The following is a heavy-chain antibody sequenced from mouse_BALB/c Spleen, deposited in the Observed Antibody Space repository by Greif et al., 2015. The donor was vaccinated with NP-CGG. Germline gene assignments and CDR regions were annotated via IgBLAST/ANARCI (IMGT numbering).Heavy chain of an antibody. J-gene: IGHJ3*01. CDR2: ISYSGST. Sequence: EVKLQESGPGLVKPSQSLSLTCTVTGYSITSNYAWNWIRQFPGNKLEWMGYISYSGSTSYNPSLKSRISITRDTSKNQFFLQLNSVTTEDTATYYCARSGDYDGAWFAYWGQGTLVTVSA. CDR1: GYSITSNYA. V-gene: IGHV3-2*02. CDR3: ARSGDYDGAWFAY. D-gene: IGHD2-4*01.